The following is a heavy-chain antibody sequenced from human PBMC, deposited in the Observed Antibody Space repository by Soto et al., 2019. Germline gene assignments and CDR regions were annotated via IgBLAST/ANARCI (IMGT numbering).Heavy chain of an antibody. J-gene: IGHJ6*02. D-gene: IGHD4-17*01. CDR1: GGSISSGGYY. CDR3: ARDTVTTGYYYYGMDV. V-gene: IGHV4-31*03. CDR2: IYYSGSP. Sequence: QVQLQESGPGLVKPSQTLSLTCTVSGGSISSGGYYWSWIRQHPGKGLEWIGDIYYSGSPYYNPSLKSRVTISVDTSKNQFSLKLSSVTAADTAVYYCARDTVTTGYYYYGMDVWGQGTTVTVSS.